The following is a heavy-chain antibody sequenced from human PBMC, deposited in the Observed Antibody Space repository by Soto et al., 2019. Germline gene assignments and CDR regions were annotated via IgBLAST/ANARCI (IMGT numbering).Heavy chain of an antibody. V-gene: IGHV4-4*02. Sequence: PSETLSLTCAVSGGSISSSNWWSWVRQPPGKGLEWIGEIYHSGSTNYNPSLKSRVTISVDKSKNQFSLKLSSVTAADTAVYYCARALYGYGYTSWFDPWGQGTLVTVSS. D-gene: IGHD5-18*01. J-gene: IGHJ5*02. CDR2: IYHSGST. CDR1: GGSISSSNW. CDR3: ARALYGYGYTSWFDP.